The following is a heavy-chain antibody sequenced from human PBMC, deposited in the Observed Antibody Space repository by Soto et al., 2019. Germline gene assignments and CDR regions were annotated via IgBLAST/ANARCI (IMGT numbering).Heavy chain of an antibody. CDR3: ARGITIFGVVIIGFGP. CDR1: GGSISSYY. J-gene: IGHJ5*02. CDR2: IYYSGST. Sequence: SETLSLTCTVSGGSISSYYWSWIRQPPGKGLEWIGYIYYSGSTNYNPSLKSRVTISVDTSKNQFSLKLSSVTAADTAVYYCARGITIFGVVIIGFGPWGQGTLVTVSS. V-gene: IGHV4-59*01. D-gene: IGHD3-3*01.